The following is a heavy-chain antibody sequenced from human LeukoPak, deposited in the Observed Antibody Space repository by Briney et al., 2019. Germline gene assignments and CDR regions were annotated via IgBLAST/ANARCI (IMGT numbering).Heavy chain of an antibody. CDR2: IYTSGST. D-gene: IGHD1-26*01. CDR1: GASISSYY. CDR3: ARDRWMDYVGGATAGYYFDY. V-gene: IGHV4-4*07. J-gene: IGHJ4*02. Sequence: PSETLSLTCTVSGASISSYYWSWIRQPAGKGLEWIGRIYTSGSTNYNPSLKSRVTISVDTSKNQLSLSLSSVTAADTAVYYCARDRWMDYVGGATAGYYFDYWGQGTLVTVSS.